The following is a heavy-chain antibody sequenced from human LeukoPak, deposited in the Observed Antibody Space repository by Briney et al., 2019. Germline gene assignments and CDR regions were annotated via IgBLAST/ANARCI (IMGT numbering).Heavy chain of an antibody. CDR2: ISGSGGST. V-gene: IGHV3-23*01. CDR3: AKANGYSYYAFDV. D-gene: IGHD5-18*01. CDR1: GFTFSSYW. J-gene: IGHJ3*01. Sequence: QPGGSLRLSCAASGFTFSSYWMSWVRQAPGKGLEWVSAISGSGGSTYYADSVKGRFTISRDNSKNTLYLQMNSLRAEDTAVYYCAKANGYSYYAFDVWGQGTMVTVSS.